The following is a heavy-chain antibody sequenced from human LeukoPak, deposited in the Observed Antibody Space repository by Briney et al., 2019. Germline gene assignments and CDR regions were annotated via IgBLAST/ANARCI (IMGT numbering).Heavy chain of an antibody. Sequence: GGSLRLSCAASGFTFSSYAMHWVRQAPGKGLEWVAVILYDGTMKYYADSVKGRFTISRDNSQNTLYLQMNILRAEDTAVYYCARDRYSSGARPVSFDYWGQGTLVTVSS. CDR1: GFTFSSYA. J-gene: IGHJ4*02. CDR2: ILYDGTMK. V-gene: IGHV3-30*04. CDR3: ARDRYSSGARPVSFDY. D-gene: IGHD6-19*01.